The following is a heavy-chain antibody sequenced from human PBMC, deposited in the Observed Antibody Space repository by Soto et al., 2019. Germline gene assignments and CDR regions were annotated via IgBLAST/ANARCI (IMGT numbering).Heavy chain of an antibody. CDR3: ARGMDCSSTSCYYSYYYGMDV. Sequence: SETLSLTCAVSGGSISSSNWWSWVRQPPGKGLEWIGEIYHSGSTNYNPSLKSRVTISVDKSKNQFSLKLSSVTAADTAVYYCARGMDCSSTSCYYSYYYGMDVWGQGTTVTVS. CDR1: GGSISSSNW. J-gene: IGHJ6*02. CDR2: IYHSGST. V-gene: IGHV4-4*02. D-gene: IGHD2-2*01.